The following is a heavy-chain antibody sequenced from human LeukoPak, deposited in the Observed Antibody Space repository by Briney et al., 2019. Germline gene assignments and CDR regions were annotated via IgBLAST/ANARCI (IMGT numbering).Heavy chain of an antibody. CDR2: INHSGST. V-gene: IGHV4-34*01. J-gene: IGHJ4*02. D-gene: IGHD6-13*01. Sequence: SETLSLTCAVYGGSFSGYYWSWIRQPPGKGLEWIGEINHSGSTNYNPSLKSRVTISVDTSKNQFSLKLSSVTAADTAVYYCARTGYSSSWYWYYFNYWGQGTLVTVSS. CDR3: ARTGYSSSWYWYYFNY. CDR1: GGSFSGYY.